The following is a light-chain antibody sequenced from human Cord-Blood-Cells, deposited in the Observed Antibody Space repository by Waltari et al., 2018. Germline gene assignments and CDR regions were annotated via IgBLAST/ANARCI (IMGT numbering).Light chain of an antibody. J-gene: IGKJ4*01. CDR3: QQYNSYSLT. V-gene: IGKV1-5*03. CDR2: KAS. CDR1: QSISSW. Sequence: DIQMTQSPSTLSASVGDRVTITCRASQSISSWLAWYQQKPGKAPKHLIYKASSLESGVPSRVSGSGSGTEFTLTISSLQTDDFATYYCQQYNSYSLTFGGGTKVEIK.